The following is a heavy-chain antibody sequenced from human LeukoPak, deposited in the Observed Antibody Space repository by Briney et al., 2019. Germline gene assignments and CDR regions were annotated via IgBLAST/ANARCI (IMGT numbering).Heavy chain of an antibody. D-gene: IGHD3-3*01. V-gene: IGHV4-34*01. Sequence: GSLRLSCAASGFTFSSYAMSWVRQPPGKGLEWIGEINHSGSTNYNPSLKSRVTISVDTSKNQFSLKLSSVTAADTAVYYCARGGHYDFWSGYSENAFDIWGQGTMVTVSS. J-gene: IGHJ3*02. CDR2: INHSGST. CDR3: ARGGHYDFWSGYSENAFDI. CDR1: GFTFSSYA.